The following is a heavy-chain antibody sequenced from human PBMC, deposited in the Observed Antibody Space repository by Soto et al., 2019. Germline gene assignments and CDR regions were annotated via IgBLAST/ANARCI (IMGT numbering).Heavy chain of an antibody. CDR1: GGSITSYY. V-gene: IGHV4-59*12. J-gene: IGHJ4*02. D-gene: IGHD6-13*01. CDR3: ARSPRSTSAGGIDC. CDR2: IYHSGST. Sequence: ETXSLTCAVSGGSITSYYWSWIRQAPGKGLEWIGYIYHSGSTDYNPSLKSRVTMSLDTSKNHFSLKLSSVTAADTAIYYCARSPRSTSAGGIDCWGQGILVNSPQ.